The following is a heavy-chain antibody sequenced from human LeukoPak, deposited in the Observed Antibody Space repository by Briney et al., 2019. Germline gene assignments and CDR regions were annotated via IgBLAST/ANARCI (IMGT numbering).Heavy chain of an antibody. D-gene: IGHD6-19*01. V-gene: IGHV3-48*02. CDR3: ARGGLEWLSY. Sequence: GSLRLSCAASGFNFRTYSMNWVRQAPGKGLEWVSYISSGSGTIYYAHSLKGRFTISRDNAKNSLYLQMNSLRDEDTAVYYCARGGLEWLSYWGQGTLVTVSS. CDR1: GFNFRTYS. CDR2: ISSGSGTI. J-gene: IGHJ4*02.